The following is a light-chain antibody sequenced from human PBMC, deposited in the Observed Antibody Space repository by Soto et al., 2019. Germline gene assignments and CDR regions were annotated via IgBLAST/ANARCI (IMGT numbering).Light chain of an antibody. CDR3: HPTFLSPPT. Sequence: DIPMTQSPSSLSASVGDRVTITCRASQTVGDHLNWYQQKPGTAPKLLFSRPSRLQSGVPSRFTGIGVATDFTLTISSLQPEDFATYYCHPTFLSPPTFGQGTKVEIK. CDR1: QTVGDH. J-gene: IGKJ1*01. CDR2: RPS. V-gene: IGKV1-39*01.